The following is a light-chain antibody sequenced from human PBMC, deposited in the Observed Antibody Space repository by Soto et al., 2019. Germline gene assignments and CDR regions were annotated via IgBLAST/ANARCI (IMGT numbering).Light chain of an antibody. CDR3: QQRSSWPAP. J-gene: IGKJ3*01. Sequence: DIQMTQSPSSLSATVGDRVTITCRASQGIDTYLAWYQQEPRRAPKLLIYAASTLQSGVPSRFSGSGSGTDFTLTISSLEPEDFAVYYCQQRSSWPAPFGPGTKVDI. CDR2: AAS. V-gene: IGKV1-27*01. CDR1: QGIDTY.